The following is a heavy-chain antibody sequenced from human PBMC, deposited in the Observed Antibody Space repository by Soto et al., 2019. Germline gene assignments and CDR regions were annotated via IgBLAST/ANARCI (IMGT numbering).Heavy chain of an antibody. J-gene: IGHJ6*02. D-gene: IGHD3-3*01. CDR1: GFTFSSYG. CDR2: ISYDGSNK. Sequence: QVQLVESGGGVVQPGRSLRLSCAASGFTFSSYGMHWVRQAPGKGLEWVAVISYDGSNKYYADSVKGRFTISRDNSKNTLYLQMNSLRAEDTAVYYCAKGLNGQYYDFWSGYNYSYGMDVWGQGTTVTVSS. V-gene: IGHV3-30*18. CDR3: AKGLNGQYYDFWSGYNYSYGMDV.